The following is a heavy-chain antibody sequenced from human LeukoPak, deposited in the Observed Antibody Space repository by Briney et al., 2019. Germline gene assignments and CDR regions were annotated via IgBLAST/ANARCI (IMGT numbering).Heavy chain of an antibody. CDR2: IIPIFGTA. D-gene: IGHD3-3*01. J-gene: IGHJ6*02. V-gene: IGHV1-69*05. CDR3: ARDHRSGAIFGVVPRDHYGMDV. CDR1: GGTFSSYA. Sequence: SVKVSCKAPGGTFSSYAISWGRQAPGQGLGWMGGIIPIFGTATYTQKFEGRVTITTDEARSTTYMELSSLRSEDTAVYYCARDHRSGAIFGVVPRDHYGMDVWGQGTTVTVSS.